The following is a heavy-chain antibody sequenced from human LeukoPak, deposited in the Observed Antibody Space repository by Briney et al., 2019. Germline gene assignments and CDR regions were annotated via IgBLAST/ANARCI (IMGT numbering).Heavy chain of an antibody. J-gene: IGHJ4*02. D-gene: IGHD2-15*01. CDR3: APLLGDDYFDY. CDR2: IYHSGST. V-gene: IGHV4-30-2*01. Sequence: SQTLSLTCTVSGGSISSGGYYWSWIRQPPGKGLEWIGYIYHSGSTYYNPSLKSRVTISVDRSKNQFSLKLSSVTAADTAVYYCAPLLGDDYFDYWGQGTLVTVSS. CDR1: GGSISSGGYY.